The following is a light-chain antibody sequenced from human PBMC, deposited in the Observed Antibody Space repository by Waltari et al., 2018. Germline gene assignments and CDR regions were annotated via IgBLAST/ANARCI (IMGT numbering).Light chain of an antibody. J-gene: IGKJ1*01. CDR2: AAS. V-gene: IGKV1-39*01. Sequence: MEENQSPSSLSASVGDIVTITCRARQHLNINLNWYQQKPGKAPILLIYAASTLQIAVPLSCSGSGSDTDFTLSVSSPQAEAFANYYCQQNYTPPLTFGQGTRLEIK. CDR3: QQNYTPPLT. CDR1: QHLNIN.